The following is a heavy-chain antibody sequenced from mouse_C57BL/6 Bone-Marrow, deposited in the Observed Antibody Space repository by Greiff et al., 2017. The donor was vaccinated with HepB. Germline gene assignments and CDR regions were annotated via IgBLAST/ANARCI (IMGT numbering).Heavy chain of an antibody. D-gene: IGHD2-5*01. J-gene: IGHJ4*01. Sequence: VQLQQPGAELVMPGASVKLSCKASGYTFTSYWMHWVKQRPGQGLEWIGEIDPSDSYTNYNQKFKGKSTLTVDKSSSTAYMQLSSLTSEDSAVYYCARGYSNHGGAMDYWGQGTSVTVSS. CDR3: ARGYSNHGGAMDY. V-gene: IGHV1-69*01. CDR1: GYTFTSYW. CDR2: IDPSDSYT.